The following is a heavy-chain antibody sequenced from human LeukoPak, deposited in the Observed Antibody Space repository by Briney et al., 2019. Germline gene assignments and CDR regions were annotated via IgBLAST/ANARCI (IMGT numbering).Heavy chain of an antibody. V-gene: IGHV1-69*13. J-gene: IGHJ4*02. Sequence: GASVKVSCKASGGTFSSYAISWVRQAPGQGLEWMGGIIPIFGTANYAQKFQGRVTITADESTSTAYMELSSLGSEDTAVYYCARGQHYDSSGYYGYWGQGTLVTVSS. D-gene: IGHD3-22*01. CDR1: GGTFSSYA. CDR3: ARGQHYDSSGYYGY. CDR2: IIPIFGTA.